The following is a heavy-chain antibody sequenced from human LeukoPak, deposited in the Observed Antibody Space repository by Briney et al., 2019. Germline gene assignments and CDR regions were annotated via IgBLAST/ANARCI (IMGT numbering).Heavy chain of an antibody. CDR2: ITDTGANT. CDR1: GFTFSNYA. J-gene: IGHJ4*02. V-gene: IGHV3-23*01. Sequence: PGGSLRLSCAASGFTFSNYAMNWVRQAPGKGLEWVSGITDTGANTYYADSVKGRFTISRDNSKNTLYLQMNSLRADDTAVYYCARRLRRNYFDYWGQGTLVTVSS. D-gene: IGHD4-17*01. CDR3: ARRLRRNYFDY.